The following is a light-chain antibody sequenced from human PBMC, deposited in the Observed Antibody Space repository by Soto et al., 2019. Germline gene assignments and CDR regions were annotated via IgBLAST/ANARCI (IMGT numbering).Light chain of an antibody. CDR1: QTFSSH. V-gene: IGKV3-11*01. CDR3: QQRSNWPPVIT. Sequence: EIVLTQSPATLSLSPGERATLSCRASQTFSSHLAWYQQKPGQAPRPLIYDASKRATSTPARFSGRGSGTDSTLTISSLEPEDFAVYYCQQRSNWPPVITFGQGTRLEIK. CDR2: DAS. J-gene: IGKJ5*01.